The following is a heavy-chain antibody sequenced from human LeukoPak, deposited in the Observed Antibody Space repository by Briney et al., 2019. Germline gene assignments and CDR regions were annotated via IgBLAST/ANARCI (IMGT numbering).Heavy chain of an antibody. CDR1: GFTFSSYA. CDR3: ARDRHSSGFDY. J-gene: IGHJ4*02. CDR2: ISYDGSNK. D-gene: IGHD6-19*01. Sequence: GESLRLSCAASGFTFSSYAMHWVRQAPGKGLEWVAVISYDGSNKYYADSVKGRFTISRDNSKNTLYLQMNSLRAEDTAVYYCARDRHSSGFDYWGQGTLVTVSS. V-gene: IGHV3-30-3*01.